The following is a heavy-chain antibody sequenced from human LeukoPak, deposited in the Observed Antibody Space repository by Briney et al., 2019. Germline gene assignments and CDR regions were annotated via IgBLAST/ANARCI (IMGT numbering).Heavy chain of an antibody. D-gene: IGHD3-3*01. CDR3: ARDFWSGYYTGPGGFDP. Sequence: PSETLSLTCAAYGGSFSGYYWSWIRQPPGKGLEWIGEINHSGSTNYNPSLKSRVTISVDTSKNQFSLKLSSVTAADTAVYYCARDFWSGYYTGPGGFDPWGQGTLVTVSS. CDR2: INHSGST. CDR1: GGSFSGYY. J-gene: IGHJ5*02. V-gene: IGHV4-34*01.